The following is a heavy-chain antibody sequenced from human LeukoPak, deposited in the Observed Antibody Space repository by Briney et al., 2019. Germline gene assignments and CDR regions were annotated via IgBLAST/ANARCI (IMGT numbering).Heavy chain of an antibody. CDR3: LRQYSVYESLFFDS. Sequence: ASVTVSCTASGYTFSSYTLSWLRQAPGQGLEWMGWINTNTGTPTYAQGFTGRFVFSLDSSVSTAYLQISSLKAEDIAVYYCLRQYSVYESLFFDSWGQGTLVTVSS. J-gene: IGHJ4*02. V-gene: IGHV7-4-1*02. CDR1: GYTFSSYT. CDR2: INTNTGTP. D-gene: IGHD5/OR15-5a*01.